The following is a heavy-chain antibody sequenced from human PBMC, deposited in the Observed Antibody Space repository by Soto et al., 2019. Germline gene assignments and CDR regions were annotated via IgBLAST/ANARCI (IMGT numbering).Heavy chain of an antibody. Sequence: TSETLSLTCTVSGGSISGYYWSWIRQSPGKGLEWIGYIHYSGSTNYNPSLKSRVTISVDKSKNQFSLKLSSVTAADTAVYYCARGNQYSSSWPFDYWGQGTLVTVSS. CDR1: GGSISGYY. CDR2: IHYSGST. V-gene: IGHV4-59*12. J-gene: IGHJ4*02. CDR3: ARGNQYSSSWPFDY. D-gene: IGHD6-13*01.